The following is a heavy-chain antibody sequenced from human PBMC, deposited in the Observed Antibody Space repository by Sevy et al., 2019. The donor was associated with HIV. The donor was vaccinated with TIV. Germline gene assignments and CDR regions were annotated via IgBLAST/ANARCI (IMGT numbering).Heavy chain of an antibody. Sequence: GGSLRLSCAASGFTFSSYSMNWVRQAPGKGLEWVSSISSSSSYIYYADSVKGRFTISRDNAKNSLYLQMNSLRAEDKAVYYCAGDSGVLWFGELLREGMDVWGQGTTVTVSS. CDR2: ISSSSSYI. D-gene: IGHD3-10*01. J-gene: IGHJ6*02. V-gene: IGHV3-21*01. CDR3: AGDSGVLWFGELLREGMDV. CDR1: GFTFSSYS.